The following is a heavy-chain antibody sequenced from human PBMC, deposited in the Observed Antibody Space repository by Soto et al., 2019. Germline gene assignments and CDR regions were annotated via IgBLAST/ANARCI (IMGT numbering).Heavy chain of an antibody. V-gene: IGHV1-8*01. CDR3: ASGPSYRAVDTAMVISDY. CDR2: MNPNSGNT. D-gene: IGHD5-18*01. CDR1: GYTFTSYD. J-gene: IGHJ4*02. Sequence: QVQLVQSGAEVKKPGASVKVSCKASGYTFTSYDINWVRQATGQGLEWMGWMNPNSGNTGYAQKFQGRVTMNRNTSIITAYMEMSSLRSEDTAVYYCASGPSYRAVDTAMVISDYWGQGTLVTVSS.